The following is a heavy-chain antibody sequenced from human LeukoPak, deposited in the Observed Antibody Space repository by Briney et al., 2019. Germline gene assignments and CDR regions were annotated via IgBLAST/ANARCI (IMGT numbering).Heavy chain of an antibody. Sequence: PGGSLRLSCAASGFSFSDYVMIWVRQAPGKGLEWVSKIHGSGGGTNYEDSVKGRFTISRDNSKSTLYLQMNSLRAEDTAVYYCASPAQQWHWFYSDYWGQGTLVTVSS. V-gene: IGHV3-23*01. D-gene: IGHD6-19*01. CDR1: GFSFSDYV. CDR2: IHGSGGGT. CDR3: ASPAQQWHWFYSDY. J-gene: IGHJ4*02.